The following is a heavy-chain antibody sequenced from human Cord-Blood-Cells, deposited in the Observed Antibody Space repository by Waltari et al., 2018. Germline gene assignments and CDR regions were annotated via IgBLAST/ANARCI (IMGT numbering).Heavy chain of an antibody. J-gene: IGHJ4*02. V-gene: IGHV3-21*01. D-gene: IGHD1-1*01. CDR1: GLTFSSDS. CDR3: PRSTLLERADY. Sequence: EVPLVESGGGLVKPGGSLRLSCEASGLTFSSDSMTWARQAPGKGLERVPCMSSMRDHTDNADSGKGRITIARYNAKNSLYLQLTCLRAEDTAVYYCPRSTLLERADYWGQGTLVTVSA. CDR2: MSSMRDHT.